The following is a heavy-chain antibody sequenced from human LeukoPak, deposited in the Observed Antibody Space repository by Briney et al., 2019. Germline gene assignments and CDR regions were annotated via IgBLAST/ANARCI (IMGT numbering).Heavy chain of an antibody. CDR3: ARELNFDVGEFFFDY. CDR2: ISTSSFST. Sequence: GGSLRLSCSTSGFTFSDYYMNWIHQAPGKGLEWVSSISTSSFSTRYADSVKGRFTISRDDAKDSLFLQMNSLRAEDTAVYYCARELNFDVGEFFFDYWGPGTLVTVSS. V-gene: IGHV3-11*01. CDR1: GFTFSDYY. D-gene: IGHD3-10*01. J-gene: IGHJ4*02.